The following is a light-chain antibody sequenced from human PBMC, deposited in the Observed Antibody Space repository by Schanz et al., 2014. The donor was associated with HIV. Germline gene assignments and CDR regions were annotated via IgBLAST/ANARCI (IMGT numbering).Light chain of an antibody. CDR1: SSDIGTYNY. CDR3: SSHTRSNTLDV. J-gene: IGLJ1*01. Sequence: QSALTQPAAVSGSPGQSITISCTGTSSDIGTYNYVSWYQQHPGKAPKLMIYAVSVRPSGVSNRFSGSKSGNTASLTISGLQAEDEADYYCSSHTRSNTLDVFGTGTKLTVL. V-gene: IGLV2-14*03. CDR2: AVS.